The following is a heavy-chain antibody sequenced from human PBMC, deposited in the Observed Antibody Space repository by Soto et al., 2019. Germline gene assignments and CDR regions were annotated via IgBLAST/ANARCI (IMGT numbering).Heavy chain of an antibody. Sequence: QVQLQQWGAGLLKPSETLSLTCAVYGGSFSGYYWTWIRQPPGTGLEWIGEINHSGSTNYNPSLKSRVTISVDTSKNQFSPKLTSVTAALTAVYYCARDKIPGLFDYWGQGTLVTVSS. CDR1: GGSFSGYY. CDR2: INHSGST. J-gene: IGHJ4*02. V-gene: IGHV4-34*01. D-gene: IGHD2-21*01. CDR3: ARDKIPGLFDY.